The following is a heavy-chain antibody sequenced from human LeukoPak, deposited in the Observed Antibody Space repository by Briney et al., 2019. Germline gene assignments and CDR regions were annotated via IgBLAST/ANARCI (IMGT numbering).Heavy chain of an antibody. CDR2: ISSSSSYI. J-gene: IGHJ3*02. D-gene: IGHD2/OR15-2a*01. V-gene: IGHV3-21*01. Sequence: GGSLRLSCAASGFTFSSYSMNWVRQAPGKGLEWVSSISSSSSYIYYADSVKGRFTISRGNAKNSLYLQMNSLRAEDTAVYYCASDESIHAFDIWGQGTMVTVSS. CDR3: ASDESIHAFDI. CDR1: GFTFSSYS.